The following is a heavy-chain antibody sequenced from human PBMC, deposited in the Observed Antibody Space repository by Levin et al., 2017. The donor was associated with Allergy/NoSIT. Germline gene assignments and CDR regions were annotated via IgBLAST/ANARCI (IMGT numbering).Heavy chain of an antibody. CDR3: AQGGSFDS. Sequence: QTGGSLRLSCAVSGITFSDYGFHWVRQAPGKGLEWVAISSNDGNNQYYADSVKGRFTVSRDKSKNTLNLQMNTLSPDDTAVYYCAQGGSFDSWGQGTLVTVSS. J-gene: IGHJ4*02. V-gene: IGHV3-30*03. CDR1: GITFSDYG. CDR2: SSNDGNNQ. D-gene: IGHD3-10*01.